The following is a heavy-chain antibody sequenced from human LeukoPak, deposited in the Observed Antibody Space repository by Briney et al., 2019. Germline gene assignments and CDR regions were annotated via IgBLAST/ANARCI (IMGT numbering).Heavy chain of an antibody. CDR2: ISYDGSNK. V-gene: IGHV3-30*18. CDR3: AKEGWRITRFFDI. J-gene: IGHJ3*02. D-gene: IGHD3-3*01. CDR1: GFTFSSYG. Sequence: GGSLRLSCAASGFTFSSYGMHWVRQAPGKGLEWVAVISYDGSNKYYADSVKGRFTISRDNSKNTLYLQMNSLRAGDTAVYYCAKEGWRITRFFDIWGQGTMVTVSS.